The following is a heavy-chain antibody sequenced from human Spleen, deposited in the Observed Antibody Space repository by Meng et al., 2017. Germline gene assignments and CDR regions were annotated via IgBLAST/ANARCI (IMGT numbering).Heavy chain of an antibody. CDR3: ASVDVRVKRNNQNQYGMDV. J-gene: IGHJ6*02. V-gene: IGHV1-2*06. D-gene: IGHD1/OR15-1a*01. CDR1: GYTFTGCY. CDR2: INPNSGGT. Sequence: ASVKVSCKASGYTFTGCYRHWVRQAPGQGREGRGRINPNSGGTNYAQKFQGGVTMTRDTSISKDYMELSRLRSDDTAVYYCASVDVRVKRNNQNQYGMDVWGQGTTVTVSS.